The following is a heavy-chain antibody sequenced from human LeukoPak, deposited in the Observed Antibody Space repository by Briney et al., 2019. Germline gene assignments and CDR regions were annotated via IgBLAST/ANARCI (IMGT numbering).Heavy chain of an antibody. Sequence: GGSLRLSCVGSGFTVSSYAMHWVSQAPGKGLEWVAVISHDGSNKYYANSVKGRFTISRDNSKNTLYLQMNSLRAEDTAVYYCARSYDSSGYYHFDYWGQGTLVTVSS. V-gene: IGHV3-30-3*01. CDR3: ARSYDSSGYYHFDY. D-gene: IGHD3-22*01. CDR2: ISHDGSNK. J-gene: IGHJ4*02. CDR1: GFTVSSYA.